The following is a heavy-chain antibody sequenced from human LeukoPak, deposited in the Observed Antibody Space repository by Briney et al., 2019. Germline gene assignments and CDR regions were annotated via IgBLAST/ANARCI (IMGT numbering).Heavy chain of an antibody. CDR2: IYYSGST. CDR3: ARAGDTAMVFDY. D-gene: IGHD5-18*01. J-gene: IGHJ4*02. V-gene: IGHV4-59*08. Sequence: SETLSLTCSVSGGSISSYYWSWIRQPPGKGLEWIGFIYYSGSTNYNPSLKSRVTISVDTSKNQFSLKLSSVTAADTAVYYCARAGDTAMVFDYWGQGTLVTVSS. CDR1: GGSISSYY.